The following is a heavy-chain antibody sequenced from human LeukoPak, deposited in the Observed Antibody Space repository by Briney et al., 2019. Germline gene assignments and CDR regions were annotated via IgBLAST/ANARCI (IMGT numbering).Heavy chain of an antibody. Sequence: ASVKVSCKVSGYTLTELSMHWVRRAPGKGLEWMGGFDPEDGETIYAQKFQGRVTMTEDTSTDTAYMELSSLRSEDTAVYYCATDSDSSGYFSSDYWGQGTLVTVSS. D-gene: IGHD3-22*01. V-gene: IGHV1-24*01. CDR1: GYTLTELS. J-gene: IGHJ4*02. CDR2: FDPEDGET. CDR3: ATDSDSSGYFSSDY.